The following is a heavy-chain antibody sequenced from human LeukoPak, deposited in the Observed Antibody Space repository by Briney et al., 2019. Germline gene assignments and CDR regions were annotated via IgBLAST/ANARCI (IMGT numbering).Heavy chain of an antibody. J-gene: IGHJ5*02. V-gene: IGHV3-21*01. CDR3: ARGGLDCSGGSCYSDWFDP. Sequence: GGSLRLSCAASGFTLSSYSMNWVRQAPGKGLEWVSSISSSSSYIYYADSVKGRFTTSRDNSKNTLYLQMNSLRAEDTAAYYCARGGLDCSGGSCYSDWFDPWGQGTLVTVSS. CDR1: GFTLSSYS. D-gene: IGHD2-15*01. CDR2: ISSSSSYI.